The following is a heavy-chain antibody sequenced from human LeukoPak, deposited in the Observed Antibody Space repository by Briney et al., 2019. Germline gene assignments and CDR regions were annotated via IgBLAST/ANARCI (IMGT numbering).Heavy chain of an antibody. CDR2: INPNSGGT. V-gene: IGHV1-2*04. J-gene: IGHJ4*02. CDR3: ARDGSGYSSGWLYDY. CDR1: GYTFTGYY. D-gene: IGHD6-19*01. Sequence: ASVKVSCKASGYTFTGYYMHGVRQAPGQGLEWMGWINPNSGGTNYAQKFQGWVTMTRDTSISTAYMELSRLRSDDTAVYYCARDGSGYSSGWLYDYWGQGTLVTVSS.